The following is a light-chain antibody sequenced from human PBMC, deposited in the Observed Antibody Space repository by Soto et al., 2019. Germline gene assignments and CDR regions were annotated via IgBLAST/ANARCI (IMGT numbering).Light chain of an antibody. V-gene: IGLV1-47*01. CDR2: KSN. Sequence: QAVVTQPPSASGTPGQRVTVSCSGSSSNVGPNFVYWYQKFPGTAPRFLIYKSNERPSGVPDRFSGSKSGTSAYLVISGLRTEDEAEYYCVAWDDTLGGFYVFGSGTKLTVL. CDR1: SSNVGPNF. J-gene: IGLJ1*01. CDR3: VAWDDTLGGFYV.